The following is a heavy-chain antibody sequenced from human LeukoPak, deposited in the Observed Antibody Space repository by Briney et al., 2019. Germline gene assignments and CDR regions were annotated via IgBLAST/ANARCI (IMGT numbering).Heavy chain of an antibody. V-gene: IGHV1-46*01. CDR2: INPSGGST. D-gene: IGHD3-22*01. J-gene: IGHJ4*02. Sequence: ASVKVSCKASGYTFTSYYMHWVRQAPGQGLEWMGIINPSGGSTSYAQKFQGRVTMTRDMSTSTVYMELSSLRSEDTAVYYCARADPYYYDSSGYLTNWGQGTLVTVSS. CDR3: ARADPYYYDSSGYLTN. CDR1: GYTFTSYY.